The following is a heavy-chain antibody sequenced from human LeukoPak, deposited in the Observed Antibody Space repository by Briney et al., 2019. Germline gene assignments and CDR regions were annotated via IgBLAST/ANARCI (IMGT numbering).Heavy chain of an antibody. V-gene: IGHV4-39*02. CDR1: GGSISSSSYY. D-gene: IGHD4/OR15-4a*01. Sequence: SETLSLTCTVSGGSISSSSYYWGWIRQPPGKGLEWIGSIYYSGSTYYNPSLKSRVTISVDTSKNQFSLKLSSVTAADTAVYYCAKDLTAAMVYYGMDVWGQGTTVTVSS. CDR2: IYYSGST. J-gene: IGHJ6*02. CDR3: AKDLTAAMVYYGMDV.